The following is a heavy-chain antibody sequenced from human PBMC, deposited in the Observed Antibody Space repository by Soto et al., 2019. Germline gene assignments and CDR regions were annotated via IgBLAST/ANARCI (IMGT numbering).Heavy chain of an antibody. CDR1: GFMFTSSA. CDR3: ATGVSSGSRVLSDAFDI. V-gene: IGHV1-58*01. CDR2: LVVGSGNT. J-gene: IGHJ3*02. D-gene: IGHD3-22*01. Sequence: GASVKVSCKTSGFMFTSSAVQWVRQARGQRLEWIGWLVVGSGNTHYAQHFQERVTLTRDMSTGTAYMELSSLRSEDTAVYYCATGVSSGSRVLSDAFDIWGQGTMVTVSS.